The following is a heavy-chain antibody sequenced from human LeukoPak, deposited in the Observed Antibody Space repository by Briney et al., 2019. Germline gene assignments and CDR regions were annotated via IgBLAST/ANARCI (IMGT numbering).Heavy chain of an antibody. Sequence: PGGSLRLSCAASGFTFSSYSMNWVRQAPGKGLEWVSSISSSSSYIYYADSVKGRFTISRDNAKNSLSLQMNSLRAEDTAVYYCAREGHCSTTSCALDAIEIWGQRTLVAVSS. D-gene: IGHD2-2*01. CDR2: ISSSSSYI. CDR1: GFTFSSYS. CDR3: AREGHCSTTSCALDAIEI. J-gene: IGHJ3*02. V-gene: IGHV3-21*01.